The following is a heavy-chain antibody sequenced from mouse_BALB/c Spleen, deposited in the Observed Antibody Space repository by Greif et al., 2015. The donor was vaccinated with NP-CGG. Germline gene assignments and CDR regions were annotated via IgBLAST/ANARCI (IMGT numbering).Heavy chain of an antibody. Sequence: VHLVESGPDLVAPSQSLSITCTVSGFSLTSYGVHWVRQPPGKGLEWLVVIWSDGSTTYNSALKSRLSISKDNSKSQVFLKMNSLQTDDTATYYCARHHYYGSSYAMDYWGQGTSVTVSS. CDR1: GFSLTSYG. V-gene: IGHV2-6-2*01. J-gene: IGHJ4*01. CDR3: ARHHYYGSSYAMDY. CDR2: IWSDGST. D-gene: IGHD1-1*01.